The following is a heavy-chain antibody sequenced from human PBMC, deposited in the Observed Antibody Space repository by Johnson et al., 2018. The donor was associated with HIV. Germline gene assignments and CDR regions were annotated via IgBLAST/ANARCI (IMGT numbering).Heavy chain of an antibody. CDR2: ISSNGGST. Sequence: VQLVESGGGLVQPGGSLRLSCAASGFTFSSYAMHWVRQAPGKGLEYVSAISSNGGSTYYANSLKGRFTISRDNSKNTLYLQMGSLRAEDMAVYYCARRFYDSSGAGFDIWGQGTMVTVSS. CDR1: GFTFSSYA. D-gene: IGHD3-22*01. CDR3: ARRFYDSSGAGFDI. V-gene: IGHV3-64*01. J-gene: IGHJ3*02.